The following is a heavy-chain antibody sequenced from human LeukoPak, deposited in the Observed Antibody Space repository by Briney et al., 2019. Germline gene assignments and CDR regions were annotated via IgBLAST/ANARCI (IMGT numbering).Heavy chain of an antibody. Sequence: SVKVSCKASGGTFSSYAISWVRQAPGQGLEWMGRIIPIFGTANYAQKFQGRVTITTDESTSTAYMELSSLRSEDTAVYYCASRRWGVVAPADPFDPWGQGTLVTVSS. CDR1: GGTFSSYA. CDR3: ASRRWGVVAPADPFDP. J-gene: IGHJ5*02. CDR2: IIPIFGTA. D-gene: IGHD2-2*01. V-gene: IGHV1-69*05.